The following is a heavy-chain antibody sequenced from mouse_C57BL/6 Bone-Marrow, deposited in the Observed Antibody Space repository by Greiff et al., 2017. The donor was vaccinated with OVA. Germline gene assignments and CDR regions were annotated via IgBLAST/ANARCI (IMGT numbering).Heavy chain of an antibody. D-gene: IGHD1-1*01. Sequence: EVKVVESGGGLVQPGGSLKLSCAASGFTFSDYYMYWVRQTPEKRLEWVAYISNGGGSTYYPDTVKGRFTISRDNAKNTLYLQMSRLKSEDTAMYYGARVITTVVAGNWYFDVWGTGTTVTVSS. J-gene: IGHJ1*03. V-gene: IGHV5-12*01. CDR3: ARVITTVVAGNWYFDV. CDR2: ISNGGGST. CDR1: GFTFSDYY.